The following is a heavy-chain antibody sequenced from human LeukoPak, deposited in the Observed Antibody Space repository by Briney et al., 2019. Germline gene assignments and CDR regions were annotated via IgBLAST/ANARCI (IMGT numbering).Heavy chain of an antibody. D-gene: IGHD2-15*01. J-gene: IGHJ4*02. V-gene: IGHV1-3*01. CDR2: INAGNGNT. Sequence: ASVKVSCKASGYTFTSYAMHWVRQAPGQRLEWMGWINAGNGNTKYSQKFQGRVTITRDTSASTAYMELSSLRSEDTAVYYCARDQGLPGSYYFDYWAREPWSPSPQ. CDR1: GYTFTSYA. CDR3: ARDQGLPGSYYFDY.